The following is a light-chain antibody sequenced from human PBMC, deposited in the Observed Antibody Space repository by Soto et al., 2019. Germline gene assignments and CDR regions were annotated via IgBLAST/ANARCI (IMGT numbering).Light chain of an antibody. J-gene: IGLJ3*02. CDR2: GNR. CDR3: QAYDYSLTASV. Sequence: QSVLTQPPSVSGAPGQRVTISCTGNNSNLGAGYDVHWYQQLPGAAPKLVIFGNRNRPSGVPERFSGSKSGTSASLAITGIKAEDEADYYCQAYDYSLTASVFGGGTKLTVL. V-gene: IGLV1-40*01. CDR1: NSNLGAGYD.